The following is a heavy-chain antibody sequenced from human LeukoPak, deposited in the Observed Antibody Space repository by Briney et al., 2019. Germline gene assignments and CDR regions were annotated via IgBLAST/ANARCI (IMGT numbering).Heavy chain of an antibody. J-gene: IGHJ4*02. V-gene: IGHV1-2*02. CDR3: ARGSYYYDSSGYYYPNYYFDY. CDR2: INPNSGGT. Sequence: ASVKVSCKASGYTFTGYYMHWVRQAPGQGLEWMGWINPNSGGTSYAQKFQGRVTMTRDTSISTAYMELSRLRSDDTAVYYCARGSYYYDSSGYYYPNYYFDYWGQGTLVTVSS. CDR1: GYTFTGYY. D-gene: IGHD3-22*01.